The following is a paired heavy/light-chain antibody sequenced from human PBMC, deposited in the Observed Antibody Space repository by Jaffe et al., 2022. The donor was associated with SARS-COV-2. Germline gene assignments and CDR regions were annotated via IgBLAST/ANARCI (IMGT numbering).Light chain of an antibody. Sequence: QSALTQPASVSGSLGQSITISCTGTSSDVGGYNYVSWYQQYPGKAPKLIIYDVFNRPSGVSNRFSGSKSGNTASLTISGLQAEDEADYYCSSYRNTDKRVFGGGTMVTVL. CDR3: SSYRNTDKRV. CDR1: SSDVGGYNY. V-gene: IGLV2-14*01. J-gene: IGLJ3*02. CDR2: DVF.
Heavy chain of an antibody. CDR3: ARDMGWGDYAPDH. CDR2: ISNDGSYE. CDR1: GFTFSGHA. V-gene: IGHV3-30*04. Sequence: VQLVESGGGVVQPGRSLRLSCAASGFTFSGHAMHWVRQAPGKGLEWVALISNDGSYEHYADSVQGRFTISRDDSRNTLFLQMSSLRTDDTAVYYCARDMGWGDYAPDHWGQGTLVTVSS. J-gene: IGHJ4*02. D-gene: IGHD4-17*01.